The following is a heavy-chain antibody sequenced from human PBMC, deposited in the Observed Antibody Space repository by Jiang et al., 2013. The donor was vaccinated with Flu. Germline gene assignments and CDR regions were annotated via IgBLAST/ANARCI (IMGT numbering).Heavy chain of an antibody. D-gene: IGHD2-2*01. Sequence: SGGGLVQPGGSLRLSCAASGFTFSSYEMNWVRQAPGKGLEWVSYISSSGSTIYYADSVKGRFTISRDNAKNSLYLQMNSLRAEDTAVYYCARDESSSSPPIYWGQGTLVTVSS. J-gene: IGHJ4*02. V-gene: IGHV3-48*03. CDR2: ISSSGSTI. CDR1: GFTFSSYE. CDR3: ARDESSSSPPIY.